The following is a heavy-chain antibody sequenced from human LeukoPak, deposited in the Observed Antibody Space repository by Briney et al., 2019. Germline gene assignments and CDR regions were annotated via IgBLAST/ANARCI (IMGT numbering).Heavy chain of an antibody. CDR3: ARGGSSGWYVGDAFDF. Sequence: GGSLRLSCAASGFTFRSYAMHWVRQAPGKGLEYVSAISSNGGSTYFADSVEGRFTISRDNSKSTLYLQMGSLRAEDMAVYYCARGGSSGWYVGDAFDFWGQGTMVTVSS. V-gene: IGHV3-64*02. CDR2: ISSNGGST. J-gene: IGHJ3*01. CDR1: GFTFRSYA. D-gene: IGHD6-19*01.